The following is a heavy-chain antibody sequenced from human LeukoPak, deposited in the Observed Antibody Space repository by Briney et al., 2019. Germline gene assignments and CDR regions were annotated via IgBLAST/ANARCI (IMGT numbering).Heavy chain of an antibody. CDR3: AKDRAPAAGDDAFDI. J-gene: IGHJ3*02. Sequence: GGSLRLSCAASGFPFSNYALTWVRLGPGKGLEWVSGLSGSGISTYYADSVKGRFTISRDNSKNTLYLQMNSLRAEDTAVYYCAKDRAPAAGDDAFDIWGQGTMVTVSS. D-gene: IGHD2-2*01. V-gene: IGHV3-23*01. CDR2: LSGSGIST. CDR1: GFPFSNYA.